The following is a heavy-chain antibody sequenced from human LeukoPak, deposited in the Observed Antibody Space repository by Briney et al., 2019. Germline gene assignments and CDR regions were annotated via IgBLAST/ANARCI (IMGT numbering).Heavy chain of an antibody. D-gene: IGHD2-15*01. CDR3: ARDSIGIVGE. V-gene: IGHV3-21*01. CDR2: ISSSSSYI. Sequence: GGSLRLSCAASGFTFSSYSMNWVRQAPGKGLEWVSSISSSSSYIYYADSVKGRFTISRDNAKNSLYLQMNSLRAKDTAVYYCARDSIGIVGEGGRGPLVPVSS. CDR1: GFTFSSYS. J-gene: IGHJ4*02.